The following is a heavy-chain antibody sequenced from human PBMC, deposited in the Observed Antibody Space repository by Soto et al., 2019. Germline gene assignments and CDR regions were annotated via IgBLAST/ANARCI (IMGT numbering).Heavy chain of an antibody. CDR2: IIPIFGTA. V-gene: IGHV1-69*05. CDR1: GGTFSSYP. D-gene: IGHD6-13*01. Sequence: SVKASCKASGGTFSSYPISWVRQAPGQGLEWMGGIIPIFGTANYAQKVQGRVTIDTDKSPSTAYMELSSLRSEDTAVYYCAREEAAARPRGYYYGMDVWGQGTTVTVTS. J-gene: IGHJ6*02. CDR3: AREEAAARPRGYYYGMDV.